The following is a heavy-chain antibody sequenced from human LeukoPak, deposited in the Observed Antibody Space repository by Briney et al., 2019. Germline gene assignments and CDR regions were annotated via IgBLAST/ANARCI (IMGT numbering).Heavy chain of an antibody. CDR2: ISYDGSNK. CDR3: ARDLARQEQWLSGYFQH. J-gene: IGHJ1*01. V-gene: IGHV3-30*19. CDR1: GFTFSSYG. D-gene: IGHD6-19*01. Sequence: GGSLRLSCAASGFTFSSYGMNWVRQAPGKGLEWVAVISYDGSNKYYADSVKGRFTISRDNSKNTLYLQMNSLRAEDTAVYYCARDLARQEQWLSGYFQHWGQGTLVTVSS.